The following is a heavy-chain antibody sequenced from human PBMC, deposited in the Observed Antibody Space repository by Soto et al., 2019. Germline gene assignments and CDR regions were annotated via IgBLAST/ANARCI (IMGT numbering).Heavy chain of an antibody. CDR1: GYTFTGYY. V-gene: IGHV1-2*02. D-gene: IGHD3-9*01. J-gene: IGHJ5*02. CDR3: ARDGLRYFDWPTEKNWFDP. CDR2: INPNSGGT. Sequence: ASVKVSCKASGYTFTGYYMHWVRQAPGQGPEWMGWINPNSGGTNYAQKFQGRVTMTRDTSISTAYMELSRLRSDDTAVYYCARDGLRYFDWPTEKNWFDPWGQGTLVTVSS.